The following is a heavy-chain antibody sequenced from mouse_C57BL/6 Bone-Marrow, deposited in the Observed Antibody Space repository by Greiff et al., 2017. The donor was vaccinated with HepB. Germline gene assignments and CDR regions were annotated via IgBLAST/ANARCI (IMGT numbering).Heavy chain of an antibody. CDR2: IWSGGST. V-gene: IGHV2-2*01. CDR1: GFSLTSYG. D-gene: IGHD1-1*01. J-gene: IGHJ2*01. Sequence: VQLQQSGPGLVQPSQSLSITCTVSGFSLTSYGVHWVRQSPGKGLEWLGVIWSGGSTVYNAAFISRLTISKDNSKSQVFFKMNSLQADDTAIYYCARNPSIYYYGSSLVYFDYWGQGTTLTVSS. CDR3: ARNPSIYYYGSSLVYFDY.